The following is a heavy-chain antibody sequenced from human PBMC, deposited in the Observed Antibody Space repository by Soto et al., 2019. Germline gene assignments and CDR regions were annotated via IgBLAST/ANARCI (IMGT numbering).Heavy chain of an antibody. CDR1: GYTFTTYP. CDR2: INAANGNT. Sequence: QVQLVQSGAEVKKPGASVKVSCKTSGYTFTTYPMHWVRQAPGQRLEWMGWINAANGNTKYSEQFQGRVTITRDTSASTAYLELSSLRSEDTAVYYCAGINYYDSSQPSDYWCQGALVSVSS. D-gene: IGHD3-22*01. CDR3: AGINYYDSSQPSDY. V-gene: IGHV1-3*01. J-gene: IGHJ4*02.